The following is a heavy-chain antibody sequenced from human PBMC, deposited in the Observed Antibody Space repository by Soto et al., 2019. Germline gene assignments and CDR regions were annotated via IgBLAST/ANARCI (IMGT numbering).Heavy chain of an antibody. CDR3: ARHCSGDSCYPYYYYYYMDV. D-gene: IGHD2-15*01. V-gene: IGHV3-7*01. CDR1: GFTFNNYW. CDR2: IKQDGIDK. J-gene: IGHJ6*03. Sequence: GGSLRLSCAASGFTFNNYWMTWVRQAPGRGLKWVATIKQDGIDKYYVDSVKGRFTISRDNAKNSLYLQMNSLRGEDTAVYFCARHCSGDSCYPYYYYYYMDVWGKGTTVTVSS.